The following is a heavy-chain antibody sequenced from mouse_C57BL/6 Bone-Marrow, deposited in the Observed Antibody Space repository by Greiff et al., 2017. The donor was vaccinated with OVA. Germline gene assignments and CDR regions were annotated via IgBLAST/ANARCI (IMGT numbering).Heavy chain of an antibody. Sequence: EVQLVESGAGLVKPGGSLKLSCAASGFTFTSYAMPWVRQTPEKRLEWVAYISSGGDYNYYADTVKGRFTITRDNARNTVYLQMSSLKSEDTAIYYCTSLLDAVDYYGRGTSITVSS. CDR3: TSLLDAVDY. J-gene: IGHJ4*01. V-gene: IGHV5-9-1*02. D-gene: IGHD2-1*01. CDR2: ISSGGDYN. CDR1: GFTFTSYA.